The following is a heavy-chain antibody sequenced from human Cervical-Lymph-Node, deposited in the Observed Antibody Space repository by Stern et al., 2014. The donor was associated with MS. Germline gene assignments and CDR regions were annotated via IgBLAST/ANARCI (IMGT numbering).Heavy chain of an antibody. Sequence: VQLVESGPGLVKPSETLSLTCTVSGGSISSSSYYWGWIRQPPGKGLEWIGRIYYSGRNYYNPSLKSRVTLSVDTSKQQFSLQLSSVTAADTAVYYCARWAYSSGWYNWFDPWGQGTLVTVSS. V-gene: IGHV4-39*01. CDR1: GGSISSSSYY. CDR3: ARWAYSSGWYNWFDP. D-gene: IGHD3-22*01. CDR2: IYYSGRN. J-gene: IGHJ5*02.